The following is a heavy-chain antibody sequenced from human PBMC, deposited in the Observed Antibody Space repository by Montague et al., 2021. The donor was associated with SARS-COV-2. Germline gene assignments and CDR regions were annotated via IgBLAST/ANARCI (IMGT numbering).Heavy chain of an antibody. D-gene: IGHD3-22*01. V-gene: IGHV4-38-2*02. CDR3: ASSYDSTGHVGY. Sequence: SETLSLTCTVSGFSISTGYYWGWIRQPPGKGLEWIGSIYNSGSTYYNPSLKSRVTISVDTSKNQFSLKLSSVTAADTAVYYCASSYDSTGHVGYRGQGTLVTVSS. CDR2: IYNSGST. J-gene: IGHJ4*02. CDR1: GFSISTGYY.